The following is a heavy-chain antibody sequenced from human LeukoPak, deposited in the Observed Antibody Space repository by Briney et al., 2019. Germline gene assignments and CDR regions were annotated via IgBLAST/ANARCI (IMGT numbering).Heavy chain of an antibody. Sequence: TSETLSLTCTVSGGSVSSGSYYWSWIRQPPGKGLEWIGYIYYSGSTNYNPSLKSRVTISVDTSKNQFSLKLSSVTAADTAVYYCARESAGSSSSWTWYFDYWGQGTLVTVSS. V-gene: IGHV4-61*01. CDR1: GGSVSSGSYY. D-gene: IGHD6-6*01. CDR3: ARESAGSSSSWTWYFDY. J-gene: IGHJ4*02. CDR2: IYYSGST.